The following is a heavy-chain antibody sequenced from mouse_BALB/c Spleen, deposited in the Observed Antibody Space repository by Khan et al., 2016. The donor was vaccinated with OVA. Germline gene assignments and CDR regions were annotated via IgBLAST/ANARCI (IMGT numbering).Heavy chain of an antibody. CDR3: AIHYYGSNLYWFFDV. V-gene: IGHV1-85*01. D-gene: IGHD1-1*01. Sequence: QVRLQQSGAELVKPGASVKLSCKASGYTFSTYDINWVRQRPEQGLEWIGWIFPGDDSTKYNEKFKGKATLTTDKSSGTAYMQLSRLTSEDSAVYFCAIHYYGSNLYWFFDVWGAGTTVTVSS. CDR2: IFPGDDST. J-gene: IGHJ1*01. CDR1: GYTFSTYD.